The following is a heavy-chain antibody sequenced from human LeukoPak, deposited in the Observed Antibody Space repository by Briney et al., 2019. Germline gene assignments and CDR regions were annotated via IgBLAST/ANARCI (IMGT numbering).Heavy chain of an antibody. D-gene: IGHD2-2*01. Sequence: ASVNVSCKASGGIFSSYAISWVRQAPGQGFEWMGGIIPIFGTANYAQKFQGRVTITADESTSTAYMELSSLRSEDTAVYYCARPVPGLGNAFDIWGQGTMVTVSS. CDR1: GGIFSSYA. J-gene: IGHJ3*02. CDR2: IIPIFGTA. V-gene: IGHV1-69*13. CDR3: ARPVPGLGNAFDI.